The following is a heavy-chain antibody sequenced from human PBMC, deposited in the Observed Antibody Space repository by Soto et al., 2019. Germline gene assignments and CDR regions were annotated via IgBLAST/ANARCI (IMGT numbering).Heavy chain of an antibody. D-gene: IGHD2-15*01. V-gene: IGHV4-38-2*01. CDR1: GYSISSGYY. Sequence: SETLSLTCAVSGYSISSGYYWGWIRQPPGKGLEWIGSIYHSGSTYYNPSLKSRVTISVDTSKNQFSLKLSSVTAADTAVYYCARQTPYCSGGSCYRDYWSQGTLVT. J-gene: IGHJ4*02. CDR3: ARQTPYCSGGSCYRDY. CDR2: IYHSGST.